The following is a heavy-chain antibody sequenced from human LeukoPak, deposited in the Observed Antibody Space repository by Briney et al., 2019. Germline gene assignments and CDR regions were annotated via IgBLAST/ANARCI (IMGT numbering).Heavy chain of an antibody. J-gene: IGHJ3*02. Sequence: GGSLRLSCAASGFTFSSYEMNWVRQAPGKGLEWVSYISSSGSTIYYADSVKGRFTISRDNAKNSLYLQMNSLRAEDTAVYYCARVNLPQSRSPGGYAFDIWGQGTMVTVSS. CDR3: ARVNLPQSRSPGGYAFDI. V-gene: IGHV3-48*03. D-gene: IGHD1-14*01. CDR1: GFTFSSYE. CDR2: ISSSGSTI.